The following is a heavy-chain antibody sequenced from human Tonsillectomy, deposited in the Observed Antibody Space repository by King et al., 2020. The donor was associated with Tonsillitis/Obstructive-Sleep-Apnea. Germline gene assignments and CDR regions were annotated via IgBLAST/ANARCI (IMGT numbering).Heavy chain of an antibody. V-gene: IGHV1-69*19. CDR3: ARATGMGTAREHYHYNQMDV. Sequence: VQLVESGAEVKKPGSSVKVSCKSSGGTFSNYAISWVRQAPGQGLEWMGGVTPIFGTATYAQKFLGKVTLTADASTTTAFMELSSLTSDDTAMYYCARATGMGTAREHYHYNQMDVWGEGTAVTVSS. CDR1: GGTFSNYA. D-gene: IGHD1/OR15-1a*01. J-gene: IGHJ6*03. CDR2: VTPIFGTA.